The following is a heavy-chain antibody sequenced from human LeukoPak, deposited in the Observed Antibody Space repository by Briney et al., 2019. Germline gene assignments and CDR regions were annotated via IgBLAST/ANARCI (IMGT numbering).Heavy chain of an antibody. CDR1: GYTFTNSY. CDR3: ARTAGGSGRWGDNWFDP. CDR2: INLNNGGT. J-gene: IGHJ5*02. Sequence: GASVKVSCKASGYTFTNSYMHWVRQAPGQGLEWVGWINLNNGGTNHAQKFQGRVTMTSDTSIRTAYMEVNSLRFDDTAVYYCARTAGGSGRWGDNWFDPWGQGTQVTVSS. D-gene: IGHD3-10*01. V-gene: IGHV1-2*02.